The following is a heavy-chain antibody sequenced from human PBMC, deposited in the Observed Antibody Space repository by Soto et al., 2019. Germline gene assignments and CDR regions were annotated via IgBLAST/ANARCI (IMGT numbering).Heavy chain of an antibody. CDR2: IIPIFGTA. Sequence: QVQLVQSGAEVKKPGSSVKVSCKASGGTSSSYSINWVRQAPGQGLEWMGEIIPIFGTANYAQKFQGRVTITADEYTSTAYMELSSLRSEDTAVYYCARDGGRHSGGIDYWGQGTLVTVSS. CDR1: GGTSSSYS. D-gene: IGHD1-26*01. CDR3: ARDGGRHSGGIDY. J-gene: IGHJ4*02. V-gene: IGHV1-69*01.